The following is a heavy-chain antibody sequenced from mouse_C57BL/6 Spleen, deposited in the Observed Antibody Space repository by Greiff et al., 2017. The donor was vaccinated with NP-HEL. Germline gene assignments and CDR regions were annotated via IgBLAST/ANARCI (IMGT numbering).Heavy chain of an antibody. V-gene: IGHV1-26*01. CDR1: GYTFTDYY. D-gene: IGHD2-1*01. J-gene: IGHJ2*01. CDR3: ARKDGNYLLFDY. CDR2: INPNNGGT. Sequence: EVMLQQSGPELVKPGASVKISCKASGYTFTDYYMNWVKQSHGKSLEWIGDINPNNGGTSYNQKFKGKATLTVDKSSSTAYMELRSLTSEDSAVYYCARKDGNYLLFDYWGQGTTLTVSS.